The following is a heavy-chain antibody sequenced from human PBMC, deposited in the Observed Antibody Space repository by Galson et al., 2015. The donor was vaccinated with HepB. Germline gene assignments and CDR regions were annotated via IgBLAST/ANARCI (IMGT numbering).Heavy chain of an antibody. CDR3: ASTYYYDSSGYWGAFDI. CDR1: GFTFSSYA. CDR2: ISGSGGST. V-gene: IGHV3-23*01. Sequence: SLRLSCAASGFTFSSYAMSWVRQAPGKGLEWASAISGSGGSTYYADSVKGRFTISRDNSKNTLYLHMNSLRAEDTAVYYCASTYYYDSSGYWGAFDIWGQGTMVTVSS. J-gene: IGHJ3*02. D-gene: IGHD3-22*01.